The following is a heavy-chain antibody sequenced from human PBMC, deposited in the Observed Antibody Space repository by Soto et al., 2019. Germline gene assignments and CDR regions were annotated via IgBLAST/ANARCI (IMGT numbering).Heavy chain of an antibody. V-gene: IGHV1-69*06. Sequence: QVQLVQSGAEVKKPGSSVKVSCKASGDTFRNYAISWVRQAPGQGLEWMGGIIPIYGTANYAQKFQDRVTITADTSTSTADMELSSLRSEDTAVYYCARDLGGCSAGSCRYNWFDSCGQGTLVSVSS. J-gene: IGHJ5*01. CDR1: GDTFRNYA. CDR3: ARDLGGCSAGSCRYNWFDS. D-gene: IGHD2-15*01. CDR2: IIPIYGTA.